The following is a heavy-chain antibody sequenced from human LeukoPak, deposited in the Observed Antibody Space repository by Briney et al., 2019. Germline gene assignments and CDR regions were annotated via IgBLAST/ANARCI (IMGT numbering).Heavy chain of an antibody. CDR2: IYYSGTT. V-gene: IGHV4-61*01. CDR1: GGSVSSGSYY. CDR3: ARSVSGYDYYFDY. D-gene: IGHD5-12*01. Sequence: SETLSLTCTVSGGSVSSGSYYWSWIRQPPGKGREWIGHIYYSGTTNYNPSLKSRVTISVDMSKNQFSLKLGSVTAADTAVYYCARSVSGYDYYFDYWGQGTLVTVSS. J-gene: IGHJ4*02.